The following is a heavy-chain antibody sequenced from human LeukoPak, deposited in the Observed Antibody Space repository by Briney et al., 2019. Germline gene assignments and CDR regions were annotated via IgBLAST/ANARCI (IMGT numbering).Heavy chain of an antibody. V-gene: IGHV3-15*01. J-gene: IGHJ6*02. CDR1: GFTFSNAW. CDR3: TTSTQQLLFYGMDV. Sequence: PGGSLRLSCAASGFTFSNAWMSWVRQAPGKGLEWVGRIKSKTDGGTTDYAAPVKGRFTISRDDSKNTLYLQMSSLKTEDTAVYYCTTSTQQLLFYGMDVWGQGTTVTVSS. D-gene: IGHD6-13*01. CDR2: IKSKTDGGTT.